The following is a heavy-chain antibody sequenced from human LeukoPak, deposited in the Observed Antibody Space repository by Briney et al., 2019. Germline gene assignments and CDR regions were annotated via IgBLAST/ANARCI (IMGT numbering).Heavy chain of an antibody. V-gene: IGHV5-51*01. D-gene: IGHD2-2*01. CDR2: IYPGDSDT. CDR1: GYSFTSYW. J-gene: IGHJ5*02. Sequence: GESLKISCKGSGYSFTSYWIGWVRQMPGKGLEWMGIIYPGDSDTRYSPSFQGQVTISADKSISTAYLQSSSLKASDTAMYYCARLPGYCSSTSCSYAYNWFDPWGQGTLVTVSS. CDR3: ARLPGYCSSTSCSYAYNWFDP.